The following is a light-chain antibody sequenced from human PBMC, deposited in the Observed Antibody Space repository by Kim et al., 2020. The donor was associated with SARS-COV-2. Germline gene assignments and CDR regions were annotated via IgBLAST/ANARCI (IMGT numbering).Light chain of an antibody. J-gene: IGKJ1*01. V-gene: IGKV3-20*01. CDR2: DVS. CDR3: QQYGTSPWT. Sequence: EIVLTQSPGTLSLSPGERATLSCRASQSVRGTYLGWYQQRPGQVPRLLIYDVSKRVTGIPDRFSGSGSGIDFTLTISRLEPEDFAVYYCQQYGTSPWTFGQGTKVDIK. CDR1: QSVRGTY.